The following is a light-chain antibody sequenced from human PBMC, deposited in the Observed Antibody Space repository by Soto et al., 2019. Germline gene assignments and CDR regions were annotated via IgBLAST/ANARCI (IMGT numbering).Light chain of an antibody. J-gene: IGLJ1*01. CDR1: SSDVSGYDF. V-gene: IGLV2-14*03. CDR2: DVT. Sequence: QSALTQPASVSGSPGQSITISCTGTSSDVSGYDFVSWFQQHPGIAPKLMIYDVTNRPSGVSDRFSGSKSANTASLTISGLQAEDEADYYCSSYISSSTLEVFGTGTKLTVL. CDR3: SSYISSSTLEV.